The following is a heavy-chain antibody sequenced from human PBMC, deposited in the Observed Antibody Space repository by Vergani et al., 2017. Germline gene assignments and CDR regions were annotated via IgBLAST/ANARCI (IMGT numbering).Heavy chain of an antibody. CDR3: ARALTQALPAGPTGN. CDR1: GGTFSSYA. V-gene: IGHV1-69*06. J-gene: IGHJ4*02. Sequence: QVQLVQSGAEVKKPGSSVKVSCKASGGTFSSYAISWVRQAPGQGLEWMGGIIPIFGTANYAQKFQGRVTITADKSTSTAYMELSSLRADDTAVYYCARALTQALPAGPTGNWGQGTLVTVSS. D-gene: IGHD6-19*01. CDR2: IIPIFGTA.